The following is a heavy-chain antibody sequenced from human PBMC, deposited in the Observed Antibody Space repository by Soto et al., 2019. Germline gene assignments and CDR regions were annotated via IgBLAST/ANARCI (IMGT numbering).Heavy chain of an antibody. V-gene: IGHV1-69*15. Sequence: QVQLVQSGAEVRKPGSSVQVSCKASGGTFYTYTFSWVRQAPGQGLEWMGSITPISPTTNYAEKFQGRLTVTADGSTNTAYMELNSLTSEDTAVYYCARIPRYSFPTSDDLDSWGQGTLVTVSS. J-gene: IGHJ4*02. D-gene: IGHD5-18*01. CDR1: GGTFYTYT. CDR3: ARIPRYSFPTSDDLDS. CDR2: ITPISPTT.